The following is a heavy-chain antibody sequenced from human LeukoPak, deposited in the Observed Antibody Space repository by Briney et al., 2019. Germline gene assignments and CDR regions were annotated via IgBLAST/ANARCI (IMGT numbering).Heavy chain of an antibody. D-gene: IGHD6-19*01. Sequence: ASVKVSCKASGVTFSSDAISWVRQAPGKGLEWMGGIIPIFGTENYAQKFQGRVTITADESTSTAYMELSSLRSEDTAVYYCARGSSIAVAGTGNWFDPWGQGTLVTVSS. CDR3: ARGSSIAVAGTGNWFDP. CDR1: GVTFSSDA. J-gene: IGHJ5*02. V-gene: IGHV1-69*13. CDR2: IIPIFGTE.